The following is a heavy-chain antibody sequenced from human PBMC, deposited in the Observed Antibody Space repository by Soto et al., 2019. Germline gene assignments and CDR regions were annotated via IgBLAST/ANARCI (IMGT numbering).Heavy chain of an antibody. J-gene: IGHJ5*02. D-gene: IGHD2-2*01. CDR3: ARYFIVVVPAASPSNWFDP. V-gene: IGHV4-31*03. CDR2: IYYSGST. Sequence: SETLSLTCTVSGGYYWSWIRQHPGKGLEWIGYIYYSGSTYYNPSLKSRVTISVDTSKNQFSLKLSSVTAADTAVYYCARYFIVVVPAASPSNWFDPWGQGTLVTVSS. CDR1: GGYY.